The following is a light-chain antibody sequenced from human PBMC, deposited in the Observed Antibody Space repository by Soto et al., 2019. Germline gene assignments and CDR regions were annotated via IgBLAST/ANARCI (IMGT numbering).Light chain of an antibody. J-gene: IGKJ4*01. Sequence: EIVLTQSPATLSLSPRERATLSYRASQSVSSLLAWYQQKSGQPPRLLISDASNRATGVPARFSGSGSGTDFTLIINSLDPEDFAVYYCQQRSNWPLSFGGGTKVEI. CDR3: QQRSNWPLS. V-gene: IGKV3-11*01. CDR2: DAS. CDR1: QSVSSL.